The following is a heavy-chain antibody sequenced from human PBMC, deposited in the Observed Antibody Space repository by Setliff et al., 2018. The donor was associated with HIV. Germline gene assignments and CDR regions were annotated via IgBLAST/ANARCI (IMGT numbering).Heavy chain of an antibody. CDR1: GGSISSGDYY. V-gene: IGHV4-30-4*08. D-gene: IGHD4-17*01. J-gene: IGHJ4*02. CDR3: ARFEVTPVATRDS. Sequence: PSETLSLTCTVSGGSISSGDYYWSWIRQPPGKGLEWIGYIYYSGSTYYNPSLKSRVTISVDKSTNQFSLKMKPVTAADSAVYYCARFEVTPVATRDSWGQGTLVTVSS. CDR2: IYYSGST.